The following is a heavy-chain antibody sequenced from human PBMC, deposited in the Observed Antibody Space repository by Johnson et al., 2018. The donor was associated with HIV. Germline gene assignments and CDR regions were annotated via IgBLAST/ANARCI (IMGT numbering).Heavy chain of an antibody. CDR1: GFTFSSYA. CDR3: ASREPKLGGYAFDI. D-gene: IGHD1-14*01. CDR2: ISYDGGNK. V-gene: IGHV3-30-3*01. Sequence: QVQLVESGGGLVQPGGSLRLSCAASGFTFSSYAMHWVRQAPGKGLEWVAVISYDGGNKYYADSVKGRFTISRDNSKNTLYLQMNSLRAEDTAVYYCASREPKLGGYAFDIWGQGTMVTVSS. J-gene: IGHJ3*02.